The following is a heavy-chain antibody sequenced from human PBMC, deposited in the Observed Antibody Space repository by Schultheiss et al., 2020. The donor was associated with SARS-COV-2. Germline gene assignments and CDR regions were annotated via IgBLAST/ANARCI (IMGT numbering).Heavy chain of an antibody. CDR1: GYTFTSYG. D-gene: IGHD6-13*01. Sequence: GESLKISCKASGYTFTSYGISWVRQAPGQGLEWMGWISAYNGNTNYAQKFQGWVTMTRDTSISTAYMELSSLRSEDTAVYYCARAKSNRSWYRSNFDYWGQGTLVTVSS. J-gene: IGHJ4*02. CDR2: ISAYNGNT. V-gene: IGHV1-18*01. CDR3: ARAKSNRSWYRSNFDY.